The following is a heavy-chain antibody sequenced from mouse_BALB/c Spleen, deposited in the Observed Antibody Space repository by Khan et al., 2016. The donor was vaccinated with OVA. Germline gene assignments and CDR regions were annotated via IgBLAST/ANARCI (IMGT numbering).Heavy chain of an antibody. J-gene: IGHJ3*01. CDR2: VTTGGSYT. V-gene: IGHV5-6*01. CDR1: GFTFSTYG. D-gene: IGHD1-1*01. CDR3: VRLAYYYDSEGFAY. Sequence: EVQLVESGGDLVKPGGSLKLSCAASGFTFSTYGMSWVRQTPDKRLEWVATVTTGGSYTYYPDSVKGRFTISRDNAKKTLYQQMSSLKSEDTAMFYCVRLAYYYDSEGFAYWGQGTLVTVSA.